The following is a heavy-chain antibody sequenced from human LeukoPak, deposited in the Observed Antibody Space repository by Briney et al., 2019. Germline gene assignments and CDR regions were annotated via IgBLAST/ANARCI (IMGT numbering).Heavy chain of an antibody. D-gene: IGHD2-2*01. Sequence: QPGGSLRLSCAASGFTFSSYAMTWVRQAPGKGLEWVSTISGSGSSTYYADSVKGRFTISRDNSKNTLYLQMNSRTAEDTSVYYCANPHCSSASCYWFDPWGQGTLVTVSS. J-gene: IGHJ5*02. CDR2: ISGSGSST. CDR3: ANPHCSSASCYWFDP. CDR1: GFTFSSYA. V-gene: IGHV3-23*01.